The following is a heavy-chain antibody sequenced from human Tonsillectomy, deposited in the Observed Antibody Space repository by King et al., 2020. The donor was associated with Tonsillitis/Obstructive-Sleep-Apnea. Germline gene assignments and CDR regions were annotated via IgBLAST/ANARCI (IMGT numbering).Heavy chain of an antibody. J-gene: IGHJ5*02. CDR2: IYSGVCT. CDR1: GFTVSSNY. D-gene: IGHD3-3*01. Sequence: QLVQSGGGLVKPGGSLRLSCAAAGFTVSSNYMSWVRQAPGKGLEWVAVIYSGVCTYYADYVKGRFTISRAHSKNTLYLQMNSLRVEDTAVYYCARDRRDNDLAWGQGTLVTVSS. V-gene: IGHV3-66*01. CDR3: ARDRRDNDLA.